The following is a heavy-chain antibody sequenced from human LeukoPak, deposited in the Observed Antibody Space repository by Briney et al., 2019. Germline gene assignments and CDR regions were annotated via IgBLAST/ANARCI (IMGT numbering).Heavy chain of an antibody. J-gene: IGHJ4*02. CDR1: GGSISSHP. V-gene: IGHV1-69*06. CDR3: ATGDSGRGPFDY. CDR2: IIPVFGTA. Sequence: ASVKVSCKASGGSISSHPVSWARQAPGQGLEWMGGIIPVFGTADYAQKFQGRITITADTSTSTVYMEWSGLRFEDTAVYFCATGDSGRGPFDYWGQGTLVTVSS. D-gene: IGHD5-12*01.